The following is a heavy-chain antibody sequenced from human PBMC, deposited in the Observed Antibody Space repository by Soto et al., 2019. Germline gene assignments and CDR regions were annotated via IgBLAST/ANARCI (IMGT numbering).Heavy chain of an antibody. Sequence: PPQKLRLPNTVSGGTLKPYWWSLFRQPAGKGLEWIGRVYSSGTTDYNPSLNSRATMSVETSKNQFSLKLSSVTAADTALYYCARDIGSNAYREGYWGQGLLVT. CDR3: ARDIGSNAYREGY. CDR1: GGTLKPYW. V-gene: IGHV4-4*07. D-gene: IGHD3-10*01. CDR2: VYSSGTT. J-gene: IGHJ4*02.